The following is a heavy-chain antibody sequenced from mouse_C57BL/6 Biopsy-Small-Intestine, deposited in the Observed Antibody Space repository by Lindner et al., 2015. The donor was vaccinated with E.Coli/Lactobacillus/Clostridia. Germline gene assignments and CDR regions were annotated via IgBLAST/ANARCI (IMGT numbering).Heavy chain of an antibody. J-gene: IGHJ4*01. V-gene: IGHV1-7*01. Sequence: SVKVSCKASNYTFTYYGISWVRQAPGQGLEWMGRISGYNGDTNYAQKLQDRITMTTDTSTSTAYMELRNLRSDDTAVYYCARDSDIVLVPGALGPFDYWGQGTLVTVSS. CDR3: ARDSDIVLVPGALGPFDY. D-gene: IGHD4-1*01. CDR2: ISGYNGDT. CDR1: NYTFTYYG.